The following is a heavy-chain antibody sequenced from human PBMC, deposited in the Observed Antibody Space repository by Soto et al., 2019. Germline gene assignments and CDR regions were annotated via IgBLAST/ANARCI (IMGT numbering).Heavy chain of an antibody. V-gene: IGHV3-30*02. CDR3: ARCKQKVIHCAMDV. J-gene: IGHJ6*02. Sequence: QVHLVQSGGGGVQPGGAPRVSRSTAGFFFNAFCHHLGRQGPGKGVVWVAFINYDGSSKFYGGSVKGRFTISRDNSKNMLYLQLNSLRGEDTAIYYCARCKQKVIHCAMDVWGQGATVTVTS. D-gene: IGHD2-21*01. CDR2: INYDGSSK. CDR1: GFFFNAFC.